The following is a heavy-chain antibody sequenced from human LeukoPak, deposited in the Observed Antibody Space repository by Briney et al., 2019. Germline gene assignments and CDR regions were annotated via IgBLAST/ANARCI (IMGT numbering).Heavy chain of an antibody. CDR1: GFTFSNAW. CDR3: TPQISVAGSLP. D-gene: IGHD6-19*01. CDR2: IKSKTDGGTT. J-gene: IGHJ4*02. V-gene: IGHV3-15*01. Sequence: GGSLRLSCAASGFTFSNAWMSWVRQAPGKGLEWVGRIKSKTDGGTTDYAAPVKGRFTISRDDSKNTLYLQMNSLKTEDTAFYYCTPQISVAGSLPWGQGTLVTVSS.